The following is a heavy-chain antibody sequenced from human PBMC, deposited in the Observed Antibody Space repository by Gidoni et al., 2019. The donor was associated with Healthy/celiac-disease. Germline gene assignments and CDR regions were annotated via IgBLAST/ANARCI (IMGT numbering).Heavy chain of an antibody. Sequence: QVQLVQSGAEVKTPGSSVKVSCQASGGTFSSYAISWVRQAPGQGLEWMGGIIPIFGTANYAQKFQGRVTITADESTSTAYMELSSLRSEDTAVYYCARLSGPAAMNPPVDYWGQGTLVTVSS. CDR2: IIPIFGTA. D-gene: IGHD5-18*01. CDR1: GGTFSSYA. V-gene: IGHV1-69*01. CDR3: ARLSGPAAMNPPVDY. J-gene: IGHJ4*02.